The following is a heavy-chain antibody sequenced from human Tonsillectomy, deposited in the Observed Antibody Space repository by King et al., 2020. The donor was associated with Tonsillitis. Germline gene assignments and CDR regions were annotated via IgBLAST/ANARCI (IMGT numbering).Heavy chain of an antibody. V-gene: IGHV5-51*01. D-gene: IGHD3-3*01. CDR1: GYSFAYYY. Sequence: AQLVQSGAEVKKPGESLKISCKGSGYSFAYYYIAWVRQMPGKGLEWVGLIYPGDSDATYSQTFQGQVAISADTSTTTAYLQWGSLKASDTAIYYCVRQAANYEVDYWGQGTLVTVSS. J-gene: IGHJ4*02. CDR3: VRQAANYEVDY. CDR2: IYPGDSDA.